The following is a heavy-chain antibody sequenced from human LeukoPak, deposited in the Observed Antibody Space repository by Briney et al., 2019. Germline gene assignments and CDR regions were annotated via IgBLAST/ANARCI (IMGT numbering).Heavy chain of an antibody. V-gene: IGHV1-18*01. CDR2: ISAYNGNT. J-gene: IGHJ4*02. Sequence: GASVKVSCKASGYTFTSYGISWVRQAPGQGLEWMGWISAYNGNTNYAQKLQGRVTMTTDTSTSTAYMELRSLRSDDTAVYYCARGDFSRYDFWSGYIDYWSQGTLVTVSS. CDR3: ARGDFSRYDFWSGYIDY. CDR1: GYTFTSYG. D-gene: IGHD3-3*01.